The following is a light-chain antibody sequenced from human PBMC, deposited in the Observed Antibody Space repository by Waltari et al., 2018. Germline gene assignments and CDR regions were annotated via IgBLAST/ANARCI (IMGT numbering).Light chain of an antibody. J-gene: IGLJ3*02. CDR2: GGS. V-gene: IGLV2-14*03. CDR1: NSDIGVHNY. CDR3: SSYTTRDTWL. Sequence: QSALTQPASVSGSPGQSITISCTGTNSDIGVHNYVSWYQQHPGKAPKLLLYGGSKRPSGVSNRFSGSKADTTASLTISGVQAGDEADYYCSSYTTRDTWLFGGGTKVTVL.